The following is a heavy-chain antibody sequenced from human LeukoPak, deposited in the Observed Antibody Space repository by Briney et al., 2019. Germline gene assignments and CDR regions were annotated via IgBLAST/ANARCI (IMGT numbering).Heavy chain of an antibody. V-gene: IGHV3-7*02. CDR3: GIRQSGLLGISAAGYGWGYAP. Sequence: AGGSLRLSCAASGFSFSDSWMDWARQAPGKGREWVANIKPDGSEIYYVDAVKGRFTISRDNAKNSLYLQMNSLRVEDTAVYYCGIRQSGLLGISAAGYGWGYAPWGQGTPVTVSS. CDR2: IKPDGSEI. J-gene: IGHJ5*02. D-gene: IGHD6-13*01. CDR1: GFSFSDSW.